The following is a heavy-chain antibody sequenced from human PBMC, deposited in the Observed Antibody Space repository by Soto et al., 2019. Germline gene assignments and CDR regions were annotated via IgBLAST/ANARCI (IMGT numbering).Heavy chain of an antibody. CDR1: GYSFTSYG. CDR2: ISAYNGNT. J-gene: IGHJ4*02. Sequence: ASVKASCKASGYSFTSYGISWVRQAPGQGLEWMGWISAYNGNTNYAQKLQGRVTMTTDTSTSTAYMELRSLRSDDTAVYYCAREEEGRSSTGTYNYWGQGTLVTVSS. D-gene: IGHD1-7*01. CDR3: AREEEGRSSTGTYNY. V-gene: IGHV1-18*01.